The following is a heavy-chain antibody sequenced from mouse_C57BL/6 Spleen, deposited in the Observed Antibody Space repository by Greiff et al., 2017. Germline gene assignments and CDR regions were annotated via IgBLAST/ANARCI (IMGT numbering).Heavy chain of an antibody. CDR2: IYPGSGST. V-gene: IGHV1-55*01. J-gene: IGHJ4*01. D-gene: IGHD2-10*01. CDR1: GYTFTSYW. Sequence: QVQLKQPGAELVKPGASVKMSCKASGYTFTSYWITWVKQRPGQGLEWIGDIYPGSGSTNYNEKFKSKATLTVDTSSSTAYMQLSSLTSEDSAVYYCARGTYYGKKPYAMDYRGQGTSVTVSS. CDR3: ARGTYYGKKPYAMDY.